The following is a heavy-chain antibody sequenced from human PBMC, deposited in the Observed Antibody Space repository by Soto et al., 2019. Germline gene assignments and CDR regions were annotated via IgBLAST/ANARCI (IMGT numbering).Heavy chain of an antibody. V-gene: IGHV3-7*01. CDR3: ASQSSGWFLDC. D-gene: IGHD6-19*01. Sequence: VGSLRLSCAASGLTFSSNWMSWVRQAPGKGLEWVANIKQDGSEKNYVDSVRSRFTIARDNAKNSLYLQMNSLRGEDTAVYYCASQSSGWFLDCWGQGTLVTVSS. CDR1: GLTFSSNW. CDR2: IKQDGSEK. J-gene: IGHJ4*02.